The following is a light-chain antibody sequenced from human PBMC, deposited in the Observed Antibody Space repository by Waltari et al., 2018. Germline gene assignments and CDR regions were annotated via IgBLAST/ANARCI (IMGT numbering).Light chain of an antibody. J-gene: IGLJ2*01. CDR3: SSYGGTNILV. CDR1: SSDVGGYNY. V-gene: IGLV2-8*01. CDR2: EVN. Sequence: QSALTQPPSASGSPGQSVTISCSGSSSDVGGYNYVSWYQPHPGKAPRLMIHEVNKRPSGLPARISGSTSGTTASLTVSGLQVEDEADYYCSSYGGTNILVFGGGTKLTV.